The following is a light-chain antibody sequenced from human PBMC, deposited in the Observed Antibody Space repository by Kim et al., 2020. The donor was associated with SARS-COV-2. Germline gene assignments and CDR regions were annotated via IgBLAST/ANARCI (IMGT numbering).Light chain of an antibody. CDR3: SSYTSSSTVV. CDR1: SSDVGVYNY. CDR2: DVS. V-gene: IGLV2-14*01. J-gene: IGLJ2*01. Sequence: SALTQPASVSGSPGQSITISCTGTSSDVGVYNYVSWYQQHPGKAPKLMIYDVSKRPSGVSNRFSGSKSGNTASLTISGLQAEDEADYYCSSYTSSSTVVFGGGTQLTVL.